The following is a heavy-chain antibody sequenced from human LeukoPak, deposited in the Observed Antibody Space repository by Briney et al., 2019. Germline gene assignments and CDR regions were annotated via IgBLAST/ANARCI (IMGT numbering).Heavy chain of an antibody. CDR2: FDPEDGET. Sequence: ASVKVSCKVSGYTLTELSMHWVRQAPGKGLERMGGFDPEDGETIYAQKFQGRVTMTEDTSTDTAYMELSSLRSEDTAVYYCATGICSSTSCYPNWFDPWGQGTLVTVSS. D-gene: IGHD2-2*01. CDR3: ATGICSSTSCYPNWFDP. CDR1: GYTLTELS. V-gene: IGHV1-24*01. J-gene: IGHJ5*02.